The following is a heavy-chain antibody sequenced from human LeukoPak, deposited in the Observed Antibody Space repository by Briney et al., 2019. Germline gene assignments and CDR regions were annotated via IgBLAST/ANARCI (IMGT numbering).Heavy chain of an antibody. D-gene: IGHD3-3*01. J-gene: IGHJ6*03. CDR1: GGSISSYY. Sequence: PSETLSLTCTVSGGSISSYYWSWIRQPPGKGLEWIGYIYTSGSTNYNPSLKSRVTISVDTSKNQFSLKLSSATAADTAVYYCAKGTYYDFWSGYRSPPNYYYYMDVWGKGTTVTVSS. CDR2: IYTSGST. CDR3: AKGTYYDFWSGYRSPPNYYYYMDV. V-gene: IGHV4-4*09.